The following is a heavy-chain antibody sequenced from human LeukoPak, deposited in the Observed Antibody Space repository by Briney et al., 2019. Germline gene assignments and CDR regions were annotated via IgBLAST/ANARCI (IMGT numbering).Heavy chain of an antibody. Sequence: SQTLSLTCTVSGGSISSGGYYWSWIRQPPGKGLEWIAYISDIGSINYNPSLKSRVTISLDTSKNQFSLKLSSVTAADTAVYYCAGHHPRNTVDFWGQGTLVTVSS. V-gene: IGHV4-61*08. D-gene: IGHD2/OR15-2a*01. CDR1: GGSISSGGYY. CDR3: AGHHPRNTVDF. J-gene: IGHJ4*02. CDR2: ISDIGSI.